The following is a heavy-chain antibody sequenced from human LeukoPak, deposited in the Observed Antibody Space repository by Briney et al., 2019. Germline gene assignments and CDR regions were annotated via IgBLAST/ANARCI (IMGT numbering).Heavy chain of an antibody. CDR2: INPNSGGT. D-gene: IGHD6-6*01. CDR3: ARVGIAARLYYFDY. CDR1: GYTFTAYY. V-gene: IGHV1-2*02. Sequence: ASVKVSCKASGYTFTAYYMHWLRQAPGQGLQWMGWINPNSGGTNYAQKFQGRVTMTRDTSISTAYMELSRLRSDDTAVYYCARVGIAARLYYFDYWGQGTLVTVSS. J-gene: IGHJ4*02.